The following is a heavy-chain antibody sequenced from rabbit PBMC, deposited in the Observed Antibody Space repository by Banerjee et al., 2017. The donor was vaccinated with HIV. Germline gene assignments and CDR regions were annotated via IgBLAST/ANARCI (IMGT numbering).Heavy chain of an antibody. CDR3: AREFGMGLDL. Sequence: QSLEESGGDLVKPGASLTLTCTASGFSFSGSYYMCWVRQAPGKGLEWIACIYTGSGSTYYASWAKGRFTISKTSSTTVTLQMTSLTDADTATYFCAREFGMGLDLWGQGTLVTVS. CDR2: IYTGSGST. D-gene: IGHD5-1*01. V-gene: IGHV1S40*01. J-gene: IGHJ3*01. CDR1: GFSFSGSYY.